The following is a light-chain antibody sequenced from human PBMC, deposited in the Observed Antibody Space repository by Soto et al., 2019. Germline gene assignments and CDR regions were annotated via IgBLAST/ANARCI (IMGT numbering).Light chain of an antibody. CDR1: SSNIGNNY. CDR3: GTWDSSLSAWV. Sequence: QSALTQPPSVSAAPGQTVTISCSGSSSNIGNNYVSWYQQLPGTAPKLLIYENNKRPSGIPDRFSGSKSGTSATLGITGLQTGDEADYYCGTWDSSLSAWVFGGGTKLTVL. J-gene: IGLJ3*02. CDR2: ENN. V-gene: IGLV1-51*02.